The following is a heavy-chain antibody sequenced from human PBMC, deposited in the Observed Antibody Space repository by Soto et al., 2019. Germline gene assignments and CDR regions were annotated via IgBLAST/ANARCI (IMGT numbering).Heavy chain of an antibody. CDR2: ISYDGSNK. CDR3: ASSNSHYYGMDV. Sequence: QVQLVESGGGVVQPGRSLRLSCAASGFTFSSYAMHWVRQAPGKGLEWVAVISYDGSNKYYVDSVKGRFTISRDNSKNTLYLQMNSLRAEDTAVYYCASSNSHYYGMDVWGQGTTVTVSS. D-gene: IGHD4-4*01. V-gene: IGHV3-30-3*01. CDR1: GFTFSSYA. J-gene: IGHJ6*02.